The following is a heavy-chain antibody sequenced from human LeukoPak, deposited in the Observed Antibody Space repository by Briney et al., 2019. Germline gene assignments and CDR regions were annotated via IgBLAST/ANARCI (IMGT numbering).Heavy chain of an antibody. V-gene: IGHV3-48*02. J-gene: IGHJ6*03. Sequence: GGSLRLSCADSGFTFSNYAMNWVRQAPGKGLEWVSYISSSSSTIYYADSMKGRFTISRDNAKNSLYLQMNSLRDEDTAVYYCKGSSWYNYYYMDVWGKGTTVTVSS. CDR2: ISSSSSTI. CDR1: GFTFSNYA. CDR3: KGSSWYNYYYMDV. D-gene: IGHD6-13*01.